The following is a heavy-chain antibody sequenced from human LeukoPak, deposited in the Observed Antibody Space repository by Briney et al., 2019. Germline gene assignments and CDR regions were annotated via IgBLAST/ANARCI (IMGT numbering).Heavy chain of an antibody. CDR1: GGSISSYY. V-gene: IGHV4-59*01. D-gene: IGHD2-2*01. CDR2: IYYSGST. J-gene: IGHJ4*02. CDR3: ATRCSSTSCYSTRLDY. Sequence: SETLSLTCTVSGGSISSYYWSWIRQPPGKGLEWIGYIYYSGSTNYNPSLKSRVTISVDTSKNQFSLKLSSVTAADTAVYYCATRCSSTSCYSTRLDYWGQGTLVTVSS.